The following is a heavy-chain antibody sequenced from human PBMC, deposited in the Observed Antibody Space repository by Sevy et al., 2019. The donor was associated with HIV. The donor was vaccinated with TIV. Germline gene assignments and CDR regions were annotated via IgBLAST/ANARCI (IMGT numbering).Heavy chain of an antibody. CDR3: ARGLPPSATTVAHFDC. CDR2: VSNSGTTI. Sequence: GGSLRLSCAASGFTFSSYEMSWVRPAPGKGLEWVSYVSNSGTTIHYSDSVKGRFTISRDNARNSLYLQMNSLRAEDTAIYYCARGLPPSATTVAHFDCWGQGTLVTVSS. CDR1: GFTFSSYE. V-gene: IGHV3-48*03. D-gene: IGHD4-17*01. J-gene: IGHJ4*02.